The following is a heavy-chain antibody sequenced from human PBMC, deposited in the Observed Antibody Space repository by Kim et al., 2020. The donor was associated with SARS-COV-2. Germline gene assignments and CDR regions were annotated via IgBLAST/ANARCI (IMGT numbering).Heavy chain of an antibody. CDR2: IYHSGST. CDR1: GYSISSGYY. CDR3: ASLIDSSGYYYPQGWFDP. V-gene: IGHV4-38-2*02. D-gene: IGHD3-22*01. J-gene: IGHJ5*02. Sequence: SETLSLTCTVSGYSISSGYYWGWMRQPPGKGLEWIGSIYHSGSTYYNSSLKSRVTISVDTSKNQFSLKLSSVTDADTAVYYCASLIDSSGYYYPQGWFDPWGQGPLVTGSS.